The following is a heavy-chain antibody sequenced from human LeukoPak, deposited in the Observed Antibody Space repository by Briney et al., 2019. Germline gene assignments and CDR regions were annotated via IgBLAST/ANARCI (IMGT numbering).Heavy chain of an antibody. CDR3: AKDAQGLVRGGIYFDF. V-gene: IGHV3-23*01. D-gene: IGHD6-19*01. CDR2: MSGRGSST. J-gene: IGHJ4*02. Sequence: PGGSLRLSCAASGFTFKTYAMNWVRQVPGKGPEWVSSMSGRGSSTDYADSVKGRFTISRDNSKNTLYLQMNSLRAEDTALYYCAKDAQGLVRGGIYFDFWGQGSLVTVSS. CDR1: GFTFKTYA.